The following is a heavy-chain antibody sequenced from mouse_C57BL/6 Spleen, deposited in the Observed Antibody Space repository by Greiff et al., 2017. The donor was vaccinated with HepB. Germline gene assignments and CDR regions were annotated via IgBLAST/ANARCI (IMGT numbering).Heavy chain of an antibody. J-gene: IGHJ4*01. Sequence: VQLQQSGPGLVKPSQSLSLTCSVTGYSITSGYYWNWIRQFPGNKLEWMGYISYDGSNNYNPSLKNRISITRDTSKNQFFLKLNSVTTEDTATYYCAREYYGNYVAMDYWGQGTSVTVSS. D-gene: IGHD2-1*01. CDR2: ISYDGSN. CDR3: AREYYGNYVAMDY. V-gene: IGHV3-6*01. CDR1: GYSITSGYY.